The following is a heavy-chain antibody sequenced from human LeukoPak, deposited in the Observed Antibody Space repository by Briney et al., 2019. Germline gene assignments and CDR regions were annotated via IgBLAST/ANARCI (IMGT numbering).Heavy chain of an antibody. CDR2: ISSSGSTI. CDR3: TTDIHCSGGSCYYFDY. CDR1: GFTFSDYY. J-gene: IGHJ4*02. V-gene: IGHV3-11*01. Sequence: PGGSLRLSCAASGFTFSDYYMSWIRQAPGKGLEWVSYISSSGSTIYYADSVKGRFTISRDNAKNSLYLQMNSLKTEDTAVYYCTTDIHCSGGSCYYFDYWGQGTLVTVSS. D-gene: IGHD2-15*01.